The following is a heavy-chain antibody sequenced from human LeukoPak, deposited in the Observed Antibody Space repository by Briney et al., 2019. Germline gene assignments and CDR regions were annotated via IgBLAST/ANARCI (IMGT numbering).Heavy chain of an antibody. CDR1: GYIFTSYW. CDR2: IYHGDSGT. V-gene: IGHV5-51*01. J-gene: IGHJ4*02. D-gene: IGHD3-22*01. CDR3: ARLMGDSCGYYYEFVDY. Sequence: PGESLQISCKCSGYIFTSYWIGSGRELPGKGVEWMGIIYHGDSGTKESPSVQGEVTISADKTISTSYLQWSSLKASDTAMCYCARLMGDSCGYYYEFVDYWGQGTLVTVSS.